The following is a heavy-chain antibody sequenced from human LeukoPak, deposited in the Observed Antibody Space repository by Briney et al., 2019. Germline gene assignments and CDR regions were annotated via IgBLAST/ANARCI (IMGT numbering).Heavy chain of an antibody. CDR2: ISSSSSTI. D-gene: IGHD3-3*01. Sequence: PGGSLRLSCAASGFILSDYYMNWIRQAPGKGLEWVSYISSSSSTIYYADSVKGRFTISRDNAKNSLYLQMNSLRAEDTAVYYCARMGSSTYYDFWSGYYAGFDYWGQGTLVTVSS. CDR3: ARMGSSTYYDFWSGYYAGFDY. J-gene: IGHJ4*02. CDR1: GFILSDYY. V-gene: IGHV3-11*04.